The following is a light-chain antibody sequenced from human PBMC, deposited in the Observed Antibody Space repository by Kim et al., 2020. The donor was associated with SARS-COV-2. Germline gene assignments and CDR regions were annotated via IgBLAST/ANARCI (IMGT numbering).Light chain of an antibody. CDR2: SEN. J-gene: IGLJ3*02. CDR3: NSRDSSGNLWV. Sequence: ALGQTVKITCQGDSLRSHYARWYQQKPGQAPVLVVYSENSRPSGIPDRFSGSSAGNTASLTIAGAQAEDEADYYCNSRDSSGNLWVFGGGTKLTVL. V-gene: IGLV3-19*01. CDR1: SLRSHY.